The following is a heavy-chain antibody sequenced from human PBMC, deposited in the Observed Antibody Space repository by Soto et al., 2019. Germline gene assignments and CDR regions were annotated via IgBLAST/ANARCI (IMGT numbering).Heavy chain of an antibody. CDR3: ARDLTKGLDV. J-gene: IGHJ6*02. V-gene: IGHV1-18*01. CDR2: INTYNGYT. Sequence: QVHLVQSGAEVKKPGASVKVSCKASRYTFTSCGISWVRQAPGQGLEWMGLINTYNGYTNYPQNFQGRVTMTTDTSTGTVYMELRSLTSDDTAVYYCARDLTKGLDVWGQGTTVTVSS. CDR1: RYTFTSCG. D-gene: IGHD4-4*01.